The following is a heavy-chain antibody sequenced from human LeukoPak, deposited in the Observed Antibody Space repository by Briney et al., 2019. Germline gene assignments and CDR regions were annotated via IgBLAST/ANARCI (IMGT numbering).Heavy chain of an antibody. Sequence: GGSLRLSCAASGFTFSDYYMSWIRQAPGKGLVWVSYISSSGSTIYYADSVKGRFTISRDNAKNSLYLQMNSLRAEDTAVYYCARDGPNQRWLQPDAFDIWGQGTMVTVSS. J-gene: IGHJ3*02. V-gene: IGHV3-11*01. CDR3: ARDGPNQRWLQPDAFDI. D-gene: IGHD5-24*01. CDR1: GFTFSDYY. CDR2: ISSSGSTI.